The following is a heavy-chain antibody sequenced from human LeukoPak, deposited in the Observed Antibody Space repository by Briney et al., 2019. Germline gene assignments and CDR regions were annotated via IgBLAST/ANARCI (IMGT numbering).Heavy chain of an antibody. CDR2: INHSGST. CDR1: GGSFSGYY. J-gene: IGHJ3*02. V-gene: IGHV4-34*01. D-gene: IGHD1-26*01. CDR3: ARGQNSGSYKQGAFDI. Sequence: SETLSLTCAVYGGSFSGYYWSWIRQPPGKGLEWIGEINHSGSTNCNPSLKSRVTISVDKSKNQFSLKLSSVTAADTAVYYCARGQNSGSYKQGAFDIWGQGTMVTVSS.